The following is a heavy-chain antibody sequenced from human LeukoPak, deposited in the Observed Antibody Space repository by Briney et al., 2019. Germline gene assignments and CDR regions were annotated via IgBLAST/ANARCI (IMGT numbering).Heavy chain of an antibody. CDR2: ISYDGSNK. CDR3: ARVWEVPKAFDI. D-gene: IGHD1-26*01. CDR1: GFTFSSYA. J-gene: IGHJ3*02. Sequence: GGSLRLSCAASGFTFSSYAMHWVRQAPGKGLEWVAVISYDGSNKYYADSVKGRFTISRDNAKNSLYLQMNSLRVEDTAIYYCARVWEVPKAFDIWGQGTMVTVSS. V-gene: IGHV3-30-3*01.